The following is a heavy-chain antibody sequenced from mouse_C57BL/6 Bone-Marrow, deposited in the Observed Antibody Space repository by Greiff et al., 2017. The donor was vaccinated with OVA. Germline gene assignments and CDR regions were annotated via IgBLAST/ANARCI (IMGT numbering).Heavy chain of an antibody. D-gene: IGHD2-4*01. V-gene: IGHV1-50*01. CDR3: ARYDYDEFPFAY. CDR1: GYTFTSYW. CDR2: IDPSDSYT. Sequence: QVQLQQPGAELVKPGASVKLSCKASGYTFTSYWMQWVKQRPGQGLEWIGEIDPSDSYTNYNQKFKGKATLTVDTSSSTAYMQLSSLTSEDSAVYYCARYDYDEFPFAYWGQGTLVTVSA. J-gene: IGHJ3*01.